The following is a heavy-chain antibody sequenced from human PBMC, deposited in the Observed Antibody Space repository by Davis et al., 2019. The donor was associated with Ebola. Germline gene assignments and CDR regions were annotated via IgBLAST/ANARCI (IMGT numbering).Heavy chain of an antibody. CDR3: ATAGDYYDSSEGLRYYYYGMDV. V-gene: IGHV1-69-2*01. D-gene: IGHD3-22*01. Sequence: AASVKVSCKVSGYTFTDYYMHWVQQAPGKGLEWMGLVDPEDGETIYAEKFQGRVTITADTSTDTAYMELSSLRSEDTAVYYCATAGDYYDSSEGLRYYYYGMDVWGQGTTVTVSS. J-gene: IGHJ6*02. CDR1: GYTFTDYY. CDR2: VDPEDGET.